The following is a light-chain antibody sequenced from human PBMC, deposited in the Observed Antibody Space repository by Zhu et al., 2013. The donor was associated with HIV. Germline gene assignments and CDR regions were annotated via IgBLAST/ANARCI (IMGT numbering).Light chain of an antibody. Sequence: EIVMTQSPATLSVSPGERATLPCRASQSVSSNLAWYQQEPGQAPRLLIYGSSTRATGIPARFSGSGSGTEFTLTISSLQSEDSAIYYCQQYNNWPWTFGQGTKVEIK. CDR1: QSVSSN. J-gene: IGKJ1*01. CDR3: QQYNNWPWT. CDR2: GSS. V-gene: IGKV3-15*01.